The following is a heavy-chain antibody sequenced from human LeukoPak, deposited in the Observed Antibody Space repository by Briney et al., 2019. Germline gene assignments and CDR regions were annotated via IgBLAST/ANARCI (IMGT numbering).Heavy chain of an antibody. V-gene: IGHV4-59*08. CDR2: IYYSGST. CDR1: GGSISSYY. J-gene: IGHJ4*02. Sequence: SETLSLTCTVSGGSISSYYWSWIRQPPGKGLEWIGYIYYSGSTNYNPSLKSRVTISVDTSKNQFSLKLSSVTAADTAVYYSARHGSGWYADFDYWGQGTLVTVSS. CDR3: ARHGSGWYADFDY. D-gene: IGHD6-19*01.